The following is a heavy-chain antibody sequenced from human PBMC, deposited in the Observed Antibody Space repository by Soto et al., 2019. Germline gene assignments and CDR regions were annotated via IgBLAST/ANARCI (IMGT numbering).Heavy chain of an antibody. CDR3: ARDPFPYYDILTGSPPNWFDP. J-gene: IGHJ5*02. CDR1: GGSISSYY. Sequence: SEALSLTCTVSGGSISSYYWSWIRQPAGKGLEWIGRIYTSGSTNYNPSLKSRVTMSVDTSKNQFSLKLSSVTAADTAVYYCARDPFPYYDILTGSPPNWFDPWGQGTLVTVSS. D-gene: IGHD3-9*01. V-gene: IGHV4-4*07. CDR2: IYTSGST.